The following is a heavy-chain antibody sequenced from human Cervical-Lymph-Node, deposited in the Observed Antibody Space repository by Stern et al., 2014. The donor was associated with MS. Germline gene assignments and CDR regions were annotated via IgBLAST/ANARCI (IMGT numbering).Heavy chain of an antibody. D-gene: IGHD2-15*01. J-gene: IGHJ4*02. CDR3: ARVPDVFLEEVVAAS. V-gene: IGHV3-21*01. Sequence: EVQMVESGGGLVKPGGSLRLSCAASGFTFSSYSMNWVRQGPGTGLEGGSSSSSSISYIYYADSVKGRFTISRDNAKNSLYLQMNSLRAEDTAVYYCARVPDVFLEEVVAASWGQGTLVTVSS. CDR2: SSSSISYI. CDR1: GFTFSSYS.